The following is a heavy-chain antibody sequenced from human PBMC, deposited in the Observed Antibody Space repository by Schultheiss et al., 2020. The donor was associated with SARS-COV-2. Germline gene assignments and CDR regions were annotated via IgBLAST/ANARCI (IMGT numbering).Heavy chain of an antibody. CDR2: ISGYNGYT. Sequence: ASVKVSCKTSGYTFTSHGISWVRQAPGQGFEWMGWISGYNGYTDYAQKFQGRVTMTTDTSTSTAYMELRSLRSDDTAVYYCARRQWSPGDYYYGMDVWGQGTTVTVSS. CDR1: GYTFTSHG. V-gene: IGHV1-18*04. J-gene: IGHJ6*02. D-gene: IGHD2-15*01. CDR3: ARRQWSPGDYYYGMDV.